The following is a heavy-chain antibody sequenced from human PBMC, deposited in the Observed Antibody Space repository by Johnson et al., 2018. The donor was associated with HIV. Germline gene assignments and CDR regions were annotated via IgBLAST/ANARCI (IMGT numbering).Heavy chain of an antibody. Sequence: QVQLVESGGGLVQPGGSLRLSCAASGFTFSNFWMSWIRQAPGKGLEWLSYISSGGGSISYADSVNGRFTISRDTAKNSLFLQMNSLRAEDTAVYYCAKEPRPAFDIWGQGTMVTVSS. V-gene: IGHV3-11*04. CDR3: AKEPRPAFDI. CDR2: ISSGGGSI. CDR1: GFTFSNFW. J-gene: IGHJ3*02.